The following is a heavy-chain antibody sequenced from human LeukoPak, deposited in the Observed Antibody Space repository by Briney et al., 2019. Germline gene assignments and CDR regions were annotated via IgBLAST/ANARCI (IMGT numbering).Heavy chain of an antibody. V-gene: IGHV1-2*02. J-gene: IGHJ4*02. CDR3: ARGRDTAMVRREFDY. CDR2: INPKNGGT. Sequence: GASVKVSCKASGYTFTGYYMHWVRQAPGQGLQWMGWINPKNGGTKYAQTFQGRVTLTRDTSISTAYMELSRLRSDDTAVYYCARGRDTAMVRREFDYWGQGTLVTVSS. CDR1: GYTFTGYY. D-gene: IGHD5-18*01.